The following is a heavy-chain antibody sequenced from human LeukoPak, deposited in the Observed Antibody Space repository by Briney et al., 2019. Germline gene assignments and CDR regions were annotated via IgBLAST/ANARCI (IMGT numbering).Heavy chain of an antibody. CDR1: GGSIRTYY. J-gene: IGHJ4*02. Sequence: SETLSLTCTVSGGSIRTYYWSWIRQPAGKGLEWIGRIYAGGSTNSNPSLKSRVTMSVDKSNIQRSLKLSSVTVADTAVYYCARDDYDSRGYYHAWWGQGILVTVSS. V-gene: IGHV4-4*07. CDR2: IYAGGST. D-gene: IGHD3-22*01. CDR3: ARDDYDSRGYYHAW.